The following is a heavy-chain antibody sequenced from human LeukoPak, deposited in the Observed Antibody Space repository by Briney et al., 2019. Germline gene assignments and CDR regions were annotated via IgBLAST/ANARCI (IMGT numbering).Heavy chain of an antibody. CDR1: GFTFSSYD. D-gene: IGHD2-15*01. CDR2: IGTAGDT. V-gene: IGHV3-13*01. J-gene: IGHJ4*02. CDR3: ARGLRGYCSGGSCYGFYYFDY. Sequence: PGGSLRLSCAASGFTFSSYDMHWVRQATGKGLEWASAIGTAGDTYYPGSVKGRFTISRENAKNSLYLQMNSLRAGDTAVYYCARGLRGYCSGGSCYGFYYFDYWGQGTLVTVSS.